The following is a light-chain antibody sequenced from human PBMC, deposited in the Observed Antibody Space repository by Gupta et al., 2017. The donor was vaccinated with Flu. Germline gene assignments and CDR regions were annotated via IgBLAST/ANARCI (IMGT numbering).Light chain of an antibody. CDR1: SLRRYY. V-gene: IGLV3-19*01. Sequence: SSELTQDPAVSVALGPTVRITCQGDSLRRYYASWYQQKPGQAPVLVIYGKNNRPSGIPDRFSGSSSGNTASLTITGAQAEEEADYYCNSRDSSGNLYVFGTGTKVTVL. J-gene: IGLJ1*01. CDR2: GKN. CDR3: NSRDSSGNLYV.